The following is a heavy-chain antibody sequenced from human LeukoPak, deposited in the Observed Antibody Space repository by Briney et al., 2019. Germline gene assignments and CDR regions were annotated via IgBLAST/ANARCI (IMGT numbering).Heavy chain of an antibody. Sequence: GGSLRLSCAASGFTFSSYSMNWVRQAPGKGLEWVSSITSSSSYIYYADSVKGRFTISRDNAKNSLYLQMNSLRAEDTAVYYCARDGSSSGSYYGMDVWGQGTPVTVSS. J-gene: IGHJ6*02. V-gene: IGHV3-21*01. D-gene: IGHD1-26*01. CDR1: GFTFSSYS. CDR2: ITSSSSYI. CDR3: ARDGSSSGSYYGMDV.